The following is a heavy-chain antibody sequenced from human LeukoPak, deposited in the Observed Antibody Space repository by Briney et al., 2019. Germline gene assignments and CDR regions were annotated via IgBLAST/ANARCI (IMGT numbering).Heavy chain of an antibody. CDR1: GFTFSSYS. CDR2: ISSYSSII. Sequence: GGSLRLSCAASGFTFSSYSMNWVRQAPGKGLEWVSYISSYSSIIYYADSVKGRFTISRDDAKNSVYLQMDSLRPEDTAVYFCGKDMDDWGQGTTVTVSS. J-gene: IGHJ6*02. CDR3: GKDMDD. V-gene: IGHV3-48*04.